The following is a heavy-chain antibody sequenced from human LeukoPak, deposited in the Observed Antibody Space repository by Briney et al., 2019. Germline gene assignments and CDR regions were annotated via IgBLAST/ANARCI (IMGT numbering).Heavy chain of an antibody. Sequence: SETLSLTCAVYGGSFSDYYWSWIRQPPGKGLEWIGEISPSGSTNYKTSLKSRVTISMDTSKNQFSLRLNSVTPEDTAVYYCAREELGHDYWGQGTLVTVSS. D-gene: IGHD1/OR15-1a*01. CDR3: AREELGHDY. CDR1: GGSFSDYY. J-gene: IGHJ4*02. V-gene: IGHV4-34*01. CDR2: ISPSGST.